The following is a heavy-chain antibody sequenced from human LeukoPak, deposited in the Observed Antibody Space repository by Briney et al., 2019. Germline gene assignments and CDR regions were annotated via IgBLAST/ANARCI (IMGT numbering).Heavy chain of an antibody. J-gene: IGHJ4*02. V-gene: IGHV3-73*01. D-gene: IGHD3-9*01. CDR3: TRLAGDEYFDISRGPD. CDR2: IRSKANSYAT. Sequence: GGSLRLSCAASGFTLSGSAMHWVRQASGKGLEWVGRIRSKANSYATAYAASVKGRFTISRDDSKNTAYLQMNSLKSEDTAVYYCTRLAGDEYFDISRGPDWGQGTLVTVSS. CDR1: GFTLSGSA.